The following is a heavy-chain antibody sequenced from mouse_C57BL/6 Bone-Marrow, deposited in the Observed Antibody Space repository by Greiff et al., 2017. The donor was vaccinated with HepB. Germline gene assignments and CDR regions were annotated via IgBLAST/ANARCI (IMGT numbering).Heavy chain of an antibody. J-gene: IGHJ1*03. CDR3: ASQGIYERYFDV. V-gene: IGHV5-15*01. Sequence: EVQLVESGGGLVQPGGSLKLSCAASGFTFSDYGMAWVRQAPRKGPEWVAFISNLAYSIYYADTVTGRFTISRENAKNTLYLEMSSLRSEDTAMYYCASQGIYERYFDVWGTGTTVTVSS. CDR1: GFTFSDYG. CDR2: ISNLAYSI. D-gene: IGHD2-3*01.